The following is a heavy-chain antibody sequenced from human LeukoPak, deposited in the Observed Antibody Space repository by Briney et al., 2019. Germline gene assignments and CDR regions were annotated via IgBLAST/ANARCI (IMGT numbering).Heavy chain of an antibody. Sequence: SETLSLTCTVSGGSISSYYWSWIRQPAGKGLEWLGRIYTSGSTNYNPSLKSRVTMSVDTSKNQFSLKLSSVTAADTAVYYCARDLLTSATWELDYWGQGTLVTVSS. V-gene: IGHV4-4*07. CDR2: IYTSGST. CDR3: ARDLLTSATWELDY. J-gene: IGHJ4*02. CDR1: GGSISSYY. D-gene: IGHD1-26*01.